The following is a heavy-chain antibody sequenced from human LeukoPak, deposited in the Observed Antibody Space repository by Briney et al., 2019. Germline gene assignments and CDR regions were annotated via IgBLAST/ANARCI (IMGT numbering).Heavy chain of an antibody. J-gene: IGHJ3*02. D-gene: IGHD3-3*01. Sequence: GGSLRLSCAASGFTFSEYTIHWVRQAPGKGREWVAVMSNDGSIKKYANSVQARFTLSRDNSKNTLYLQMDSLRAEDTAVYYCAREFTIFGVVIQRYDAFDIWGQGTMVTVSS. CDR3: AREFTIFGVVIQRYDAFDI. CDR1: GFTFSEYT. CDR2: MSNDGSIK. V-gene: IGHV3-30-3*01.